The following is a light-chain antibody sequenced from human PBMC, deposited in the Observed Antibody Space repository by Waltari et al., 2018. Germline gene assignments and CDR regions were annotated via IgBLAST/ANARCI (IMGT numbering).Light chain of an antibody. Sequence: DTVMTQSPDSLAVSLGERATINCKSSQSVLYSSNNKNYLAWYQQKPGQPPKLLIYWASTRESGVPDRVSGSGSGTDFTLTISSLQAEDVAVYYCQQYYNTPYTFGQGTKLEIK. CDR2: WAS. CDR1: QSVLYSSNNKNY. J-gene: IGKJ2*01. V-gene: IGKV4-1*01. CDR3: QQYYNTPYT.